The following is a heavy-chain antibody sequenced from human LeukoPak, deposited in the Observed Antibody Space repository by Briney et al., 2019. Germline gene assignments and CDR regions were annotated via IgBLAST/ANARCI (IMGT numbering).Heavy chain of an antibody. J-gene: IGHJ1*01. D-gene: IGHD3-22*01. Sequence: GGSLRLSCAASGFIFSSYGMHWVRQAPGKGLEWVAFIRYDGSNTYYADSVKGRFTISRDNSKNTLYLQMNSLRAEDTAVYYCAKEGSYYDSMEYFQHWGQGTLVTVSS. CDR1: GFIFSSYG. CDR3: AKEGSYYDSMEYFQH. V-gene: IGHV3-30*02. CDR2: IRYDGSNT.